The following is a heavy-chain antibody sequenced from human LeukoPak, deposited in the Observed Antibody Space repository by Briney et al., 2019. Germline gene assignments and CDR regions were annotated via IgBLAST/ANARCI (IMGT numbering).Heavy chain of an antibody. Sequence: SETLSLTCTVSGGSISSGDYYWSWIRQPPGKGLEWIGYIYYSGSTYYNPSPKSRVAISVDTSKNQFSLKLSSVTAADTAVYYCARDTPSWVVAGTRTGMDVWGKGTTVTVSS. J-gene: IGHJ6*03. V-gene: IGHV4-30-4*08. D-gene: IGHD6-19*01. CDR3: ARDTPSWVVAGTRTGMDV. CDR2: IYYSGST. CDR1: GGSISSGDYY.